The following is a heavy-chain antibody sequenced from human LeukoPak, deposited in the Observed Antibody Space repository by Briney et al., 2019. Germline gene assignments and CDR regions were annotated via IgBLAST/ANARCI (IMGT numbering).Heavy chain of an antibody. CDR2: ITGSGGST. CDR1: GFTFSSHA. J-gene: IGHJ6*02. V-gene: IGHV3-23*01. D-gene: IGHD3-3*01. Sequence: GGSLRLSCAASGFTFSSHAMGWVRQAPGKGLEWVSSITGSGGSTYYGDSVKGRFTISRDNSRNTLYLQMNSLRAEDTALYYCAKDGGGSLEWLPPMDVWGQGTTVTVSS. CDR3: AKDGGGSLEWLPPMDV.